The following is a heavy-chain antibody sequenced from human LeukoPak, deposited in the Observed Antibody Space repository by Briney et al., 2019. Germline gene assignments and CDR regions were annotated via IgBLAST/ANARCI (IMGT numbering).Heavy chain of an antibody. V-gene: IGHV1-69*04. Sequence: SVKVSCKASGGTFSSYAISWVRQAPGQVLEWMGRIIPILGIANYAQKFQGRVTITADKSTSTAYMELSSLRSEDTAVYYCARVGGYCRSTSCYPTYYYHGMDVWGQGTTVTVSS. CDR3: ARVGGYCRSTSCYPTYYYHGMDV. D-gene: IGHD2-2*01. CDR1: GGTFSSYA. CDR2: IIPILGIA. J-gene: IGHJ6*02.